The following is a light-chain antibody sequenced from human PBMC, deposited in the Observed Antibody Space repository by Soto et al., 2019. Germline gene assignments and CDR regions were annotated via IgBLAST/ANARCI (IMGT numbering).Light chain of an antibody. CDR2: EVN. Sequence: QSALTQPASVSGSPGQSITIACTGSSGDVGTYNLVSWYQQHPDKAPKLIIYEVNKRPSGVSDRFSGSESGNAASLTISGLQAEDEAEYYCSKERDNLLVVFGGRTKLTVL. V-gene: IGLV2-23*02. CDR1: SGDVGTYNL. J-gene: IGLJ2*01. CDR3: SKERDNLLVV.